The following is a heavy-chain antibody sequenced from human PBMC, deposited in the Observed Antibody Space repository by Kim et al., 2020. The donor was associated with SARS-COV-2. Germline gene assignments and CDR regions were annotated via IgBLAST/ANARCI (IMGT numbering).Heavy chain of an antibody. CDR2: T. CDR3: ARRGGGTPRDY. J-gene: IGHJ4*02. V-gene: IGHV1-18*01. D-gene: IGHD2-15*01. Sequence: TNRAQQLQGRVTMTTDTSTSTAYMELRSLRSDDTAVYYCARRGGGTPRDYWGQGTLVTVSS.